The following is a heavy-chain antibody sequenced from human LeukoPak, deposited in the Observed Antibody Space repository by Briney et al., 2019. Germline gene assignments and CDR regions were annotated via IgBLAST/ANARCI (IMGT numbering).Heavy chain of an antibody. CDR2: IYHSGST. Sequence: SETLSLTCAVSGGSISSNNWWSWVRQPPGKGLGWIGEIYHSGSTNYNPSLKSRVTISVDKSKNQFSLKLNSVTAADTAVYYCARETVVRGFFDYWGQGTLVTVSS. CDR3: ARETVVRGFFDY. J-gene: IGHJ4*02. V-gene: IGHV4-4*02. D-gene: IGHD3-10*01. CDR1: GGSISSNNW.